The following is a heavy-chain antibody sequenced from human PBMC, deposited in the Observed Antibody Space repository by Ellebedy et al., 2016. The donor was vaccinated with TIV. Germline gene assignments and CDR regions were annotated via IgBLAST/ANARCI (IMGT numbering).Heavy chain of an antibody. CDR2: VYGDDNK. CDR1: GFSLNTGAVG. CDR3: VHNDWNAHSGGMDV. D-gene: IGHD1-1*01. Sequence: SGPTLVKPTQTLTLTCSLSGFSLNTGAVGVGWIRQPPGRALQWLAVVYGDDNKRYSPSLKGRLSITKDTSKKQVVLTMTNMDPVDTGRYFCVHNDWNAHSGGMDVWGQGTTVTVSS. V-gene: IGHV2-5*02. J-gene: IGHJ6*02.